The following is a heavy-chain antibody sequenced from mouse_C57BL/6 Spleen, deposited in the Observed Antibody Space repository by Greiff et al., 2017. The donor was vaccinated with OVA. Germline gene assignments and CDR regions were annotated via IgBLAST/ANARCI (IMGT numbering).Heavy chain of an antibody. CDR2: IYPGDGDT. CDR3: ARRGSSVEDFDY. Sequence: QVQLKQSGAELVKPGASVKISCKASGYAFSSYWMNWVKQRPGKGLEWIGQIYPGDGDTNYNGKFKGKATLTADKSSSTAYMQLSSLTSEDSAVYFCARRGSSVEDFDYWGQGTTLTVSS. V-gene: IGHV1-80*01. CDR1: GYAFSSYW. J-gene: IGHJ2*01. D-gene: IGHD3-2*02.